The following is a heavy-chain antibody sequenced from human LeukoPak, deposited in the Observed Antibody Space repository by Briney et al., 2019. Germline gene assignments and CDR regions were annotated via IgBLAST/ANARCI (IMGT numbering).Heavy chain of an antibody. CDR2: IKQDGSQK. V-gene: IGHV3-7*03. CDR3: AKVTAPVGATHQDAFDI. CDR1: GFTFSSYW. D-gene: IGHD1-26*01. Sequence: GGSLRLSCAASGFTFSSYWMSWVRQAPGKGLEWVANIKQDGSQKYYVDSVKGRFTISRDNAKNSLYLQMNSLRAEDTALYYCAKVTAPVGATHQDAFDIWGQGTMVTVSS. J-gene: IGHJ3*02.